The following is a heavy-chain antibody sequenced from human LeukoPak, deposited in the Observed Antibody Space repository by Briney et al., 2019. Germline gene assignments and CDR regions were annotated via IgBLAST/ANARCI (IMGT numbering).Heavy chain of an antibody. Sequence: GGSLRLSCAASGFTFSSYWMSWVRQAPGKGLEWVANIKQDGSEKYYVDSVKGRFTISRDNAKNSLYLQMNSLRAEDTAVYYCATYSSLNRREFQFWGQGTLLTVSS. CDR2: IKQDGSEK. J-gene: IGHJ1*01. CDR1: GFTFSSYW. D-gene: IGHD3-22*01. CDR3: ATYSSLNRREFQF. V-gene: IGHV3-7*01.